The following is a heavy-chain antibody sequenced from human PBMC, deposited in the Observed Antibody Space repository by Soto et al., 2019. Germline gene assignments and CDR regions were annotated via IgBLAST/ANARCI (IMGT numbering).Heavy chain of an antibody. V-gene: IGHV4-30-4*01. CDR2: IYYSGST. CDR3: ARDVDSTILKPNDAFGI. Sequence: QVQLQESGPGLLKPSQTLSLTCTVSGDSIFGGDYYWSWIRQPPGKGLQWVGSIYYSGSTYYNPSLKSRVAISVDTSQNQFSLKLSSVTAADTAVYFCARDVDSTILKPNDAFGIWGQGTMVTVSS. CDR1: GDSIFGGDYY. J-gene: IGHJ3*02. D-gene: IGHD5-18*01.